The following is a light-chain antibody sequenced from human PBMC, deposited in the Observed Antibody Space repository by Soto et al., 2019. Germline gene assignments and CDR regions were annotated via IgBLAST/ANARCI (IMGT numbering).Light chain of an antibody. Sequence: EIVLTQSPATLSVSPGERATLSCRASQRVVSYLAWYQQKPGQAPRLLIYDAFTRATGFPPRFTGSRSGTEFTLTINGLQSEDVAVYHCQQYNSWPRTFGQGTKVEIK. V-gene: IGKV3-15*01. J-gene: IGKJ1*01. CDR3: QQYNSWPRT. CDR2: DAF. CDR1: QRVVSY.